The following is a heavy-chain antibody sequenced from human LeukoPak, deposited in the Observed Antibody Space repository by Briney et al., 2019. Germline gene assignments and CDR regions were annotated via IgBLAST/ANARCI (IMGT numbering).Heavy chain of an antibody. D-gene: IGHD1-1*01. CDR1: GFSFSNYA. CDR2: VSASGAST. Sequence: GGSLRLSCAASGFSFSNYAMSWVRQAPGKGLEWVSDVSASGASTYSEDSVKVRFIISRDNSKNTVFLQMNSLRVEDTAVYYCARQHTAWYVGYWGQGILVTVSS. J-gene: IGHJ4*02. V-gene: IGHV3-23*01. CDR3: ARQHTAWYVGY.